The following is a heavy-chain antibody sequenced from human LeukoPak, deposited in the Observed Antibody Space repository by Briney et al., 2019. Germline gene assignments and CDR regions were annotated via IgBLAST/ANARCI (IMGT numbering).Heavy chain of an antibody. Sequence: SETLSLPCTVSGGSISTYYWSWIRQPPGEGVERIGYIYYSGSTNYNPSLKSRVTISVDTSKNQFSLKPSSVTTADTAVYYCARGGSESYRNYYYMDVWGKGTTVTVSS. CDR3: ARGGSESYRNYYYMDV. CDR2: IYYSGST. V-gene: IGHV4-59*13. D-gene: IGHD3-10*01. CDR1: GGSISTYY. J-gene: IGHJ6*03.